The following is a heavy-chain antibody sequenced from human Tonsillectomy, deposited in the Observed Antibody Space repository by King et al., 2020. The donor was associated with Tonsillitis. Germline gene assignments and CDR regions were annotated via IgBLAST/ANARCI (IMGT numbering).Heavy chain of an antibody. Sequence: VQLVESGGGLVKPGGSLRLSCAASGFTFSSYSMNWVRQAPGKGLEWVSSISSSSSYIYYADSVKGRFTISRDNAKNSLYLQMNSLRAEDTAGYYCARDRGGVVVAAFDSWGQGTLVTVSS. V-gene: IGHV3-21*01. CDR2: ISSSSSYI. J-gene: IGHJ4*02. CDR1: GFTFSSYS. CDR3: ARDRGGVVVAAFDS. D-gene: IGHD2-15*01.